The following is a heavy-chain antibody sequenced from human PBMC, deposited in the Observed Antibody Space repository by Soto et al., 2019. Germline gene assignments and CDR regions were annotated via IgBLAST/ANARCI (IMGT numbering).Heavy chain of an antibody. CDR1: GFNFSSHG. J-gene: IGHJ3*02. Sequence: EVQLLESGGGLLQPGGSLRLSCSSSGFNFSSHGMSWVRQAPGKGLEWVSHIGGNGVSIYYADSVRGRFTISRDNSKNTLYLQMNSLRAEDTAVYYCAKGYDYGYVDMLGQGTMFTVS. V-gene: IGHV3-23*01. D-gene: IGHD4-17*01. CDR3: AKGYDYGYVDM. CDR2: IGGNGVSI.